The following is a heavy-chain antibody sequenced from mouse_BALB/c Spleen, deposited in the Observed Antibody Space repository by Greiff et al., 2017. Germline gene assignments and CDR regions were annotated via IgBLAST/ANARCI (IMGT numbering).Heavy chain of an antibody. CDR1: GFAFSSYD. J-gene: IGHJ3*01. Sequence: EVKLVESGGGLVKPGGSLKLSCAASGFAFSSYDMSWVRQTPEKRLEWVAYISSGGGSTYYPDTVKGRFTISRDNATNTLYLQMSSLKSEDTAMYYCERQGMFTTAPCFAYWGQGTLVTVSA. V-gene: IGHV5-12-1*01. D-gene: IGHD1-2*01. CDR2: ISSGGGST. CDR3: ERQGMFTTAPCFAY.